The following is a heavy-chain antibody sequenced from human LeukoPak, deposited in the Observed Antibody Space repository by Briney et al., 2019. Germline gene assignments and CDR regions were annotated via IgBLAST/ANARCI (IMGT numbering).Heavy chain of an antibody. V-gene: IGHV4-59*08. CDR1: GGSISSYY. Sequence: SETLSLTCTVSGGSISSYYWSWIRQPPGKGLEWIGYINYSGSTTYNPSLKCRVTISLDTSRNQFSLKLSSVIAAERAVYYCARGYSTGWYGGFDFWGQGTLVTVSS. CDR3: ARGYSTGWYGGFDF. J-gene: IGHJ4*02. CDR2: INYSGST. D-gene: IGHD6-19*01.